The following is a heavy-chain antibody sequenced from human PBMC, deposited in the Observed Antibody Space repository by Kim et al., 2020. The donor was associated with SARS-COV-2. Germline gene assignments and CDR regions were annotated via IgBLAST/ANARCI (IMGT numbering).Heavy chain of an antibody. V-gene: IGHV4-59*01. D-gene: IGHD2-15*01. CDR3: ARDFGGTGTNWFDP. CDR2: IYYSGST. Sequence: SETLSLTCTVSGGSISSYYWSWIRQPPGKGLEWIGYIYYSGSTNYNPSLKSRVTISVDTSKNQFSLKLSSVTASDTAVYYCARDFGGTGTNWFDPWGQEGLVT. CDR1: GGSISSYY. J-gene: IGHJ5*02.